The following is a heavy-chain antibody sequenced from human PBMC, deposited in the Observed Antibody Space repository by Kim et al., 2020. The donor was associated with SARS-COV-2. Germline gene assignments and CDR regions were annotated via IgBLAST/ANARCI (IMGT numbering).Heavy chain of an antibody. V-gene: IGHV1-3*01. D-gene: IGHD6-19*01. CDR3: ARQTSGWNLDY. CDR2: INAGNGNT. J-gene: IGHJ4*02. CDR1: GYSFSSYA. Sequence: ASVKVSCKTSGYSFSSYAIQWVRQAPGQRLEWMGWINAGNGNTEYSQKFQGRVTITRDTSASTAYMELSSLRSEDTAVFYCARQTSGWNLDYWGQGTLVTVSS.